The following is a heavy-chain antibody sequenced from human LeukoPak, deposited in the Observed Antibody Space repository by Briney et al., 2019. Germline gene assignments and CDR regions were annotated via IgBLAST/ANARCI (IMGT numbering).Heavy chain of an antibody. Sequence: ASVKVSCKASGYTFTSYYMHWVRQAPGQGLEWMGIINPSGGSTSYAQKFQGRVTMTRDMSTSTVYMELRSLRSEDTAVYYCAGQKDPRPIDYWGQGTLITVSS. V-gene: IGHV1-46*01. CDR3: AGQKDPRPIDY. CDR2: INPSGGST. J-gene: IGHJ4*02. CDR1: GYTFTSYY.